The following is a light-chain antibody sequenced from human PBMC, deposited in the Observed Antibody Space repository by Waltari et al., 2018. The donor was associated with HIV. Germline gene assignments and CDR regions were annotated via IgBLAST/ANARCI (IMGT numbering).Light chain of an antibody. V-gene: IGLV10-54*01. CDR3: SAWDSSLEAWV. CDR2: RNN. CDR1: TTNVGNQG. Sequence: QAGLTQPPSVSKGLRQTATLTCTGHTTNVGNQGAAWLQQHPAHPPKLLSYRNNNRPSGISERLSASRSGNTASLTIAELQPDDEADYYCSAWDSSLEAWVFGGGTKLTVL. J-gene: IGLJ3*02.